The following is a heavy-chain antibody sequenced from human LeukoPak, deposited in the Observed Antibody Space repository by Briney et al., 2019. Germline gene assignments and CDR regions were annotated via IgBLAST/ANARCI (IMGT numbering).Heavy chain of an antibody. V-gene: IGHV3-30-3*01. CDR3: ATYCSGGSCYQDY. CDR2: ISYDGSNK. CDR1: GFTFSTYA. J-gene: IGHJ4*02. Sequence: GGSLRLSCAASGFTFSTYAIHWVRQAPGKGLEWVAVISYDGSNKYYADSVKGRFTISRDNSKNTLYLQMNSLRAEDTAVYYCATYCSGGSCYQDYWGQGTLVTVSS. D-gene: IGHD2-15*01.